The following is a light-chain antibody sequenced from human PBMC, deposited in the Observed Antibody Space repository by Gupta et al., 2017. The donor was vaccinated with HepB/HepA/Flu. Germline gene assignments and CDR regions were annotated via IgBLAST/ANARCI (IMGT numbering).Light chain of an antibody. Sequence: QSALTQPASVSGSPGQSITISCSGSGSDVGDNSCVSWYQQHPGKDPNLLISDVSDRPSGISARFSGSRSGGTAALTTPGLRAEDEAVYYCSSWTTTTNLVLFGGGTKVTVL. CDR1: GSDVGDNSC. J-gene: IGLJ2*01. V-gene: IGLV2-14*01. CDR3: SSWTTTTNLVL. CDR2: DVS.